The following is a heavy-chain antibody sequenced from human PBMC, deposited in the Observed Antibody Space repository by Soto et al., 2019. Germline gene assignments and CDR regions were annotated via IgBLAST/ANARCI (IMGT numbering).Heavy chain of an antibody. J-gene: IGHJ4*02. V-gene: IGHV1-69*02. CDR3: ATSYGSGYRAFDF. CDR1: GDTFSFYT. Sequence: QVQLVQSGAEVKKPGSSVKVSCKASGDTFSFYTINWVRQAPGLGLEWMGRINPILNMSNYAQKFQGRLTITADKSTSTAYMELSSLRSEDTAMYYCATSYGSGYRAFDFWGQGALVTVSS. D-gene: IGHD3-10*01. CDR2: INPILNMS.